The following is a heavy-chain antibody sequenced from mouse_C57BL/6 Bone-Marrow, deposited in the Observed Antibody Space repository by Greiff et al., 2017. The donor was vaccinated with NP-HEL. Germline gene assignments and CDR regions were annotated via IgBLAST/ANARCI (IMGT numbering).Heavy chain of an antibody. J-gene: IGHJ3*01. D-gene: IGHD1-1*02. Sequence: ESGPGLVKPSQSLSLTCSVTGYSITSGYYWNWIRQFPGNKLEWMGYISYDGSNNYNPSLKNRISITRDTSKNQFFLKLNSVTTEDTATYYCARRDYGAFAYWGQGTLVTVSA. CDR1: GYSITSGYY. CDR2: ISYDGSN. V-gene: IGHV3-6*01. CDR3: ARRDYGAFAY.